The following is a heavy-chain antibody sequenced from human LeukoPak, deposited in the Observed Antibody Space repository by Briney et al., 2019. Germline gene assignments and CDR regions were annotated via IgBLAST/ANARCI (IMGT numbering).Heavy chain of an antibody. D-gene: IGHD6-13*01. CDR1: GDSVSSNSAA. Sequence: SQTLSLTCAISGDSVSSNSAAWNWIRQSPSRGLEWLGRAYYRSKWYNDYAVSVKSRITINPDTSKNQFSLQLNSVTPEDTAVYYCARGQIAAAGIWMLDYWGQGTLVTVSS. V-gene: IGHV6-1*01. CDR3: ARGQIAAAGIWMLDY. J-gene: IGHJ4*02. CDR2: AYYRSKWYN.